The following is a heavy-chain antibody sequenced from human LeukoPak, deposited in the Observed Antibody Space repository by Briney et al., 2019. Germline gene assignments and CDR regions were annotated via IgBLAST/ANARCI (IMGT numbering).Heavy chain of an antibody. Sequence: GGSLRLSCAASGFTFSSYGMHWVRQAPGKGLEWVAFIRYDGSNKYYADSVKGRFTISRDNSKNTLYLQMNSLRAEDTAVYYCAKENPYYGSGSFDYWGQGTLVTVSS. D-gene: IGHD3-10*01. CDR3: AKENPYYGSGSFDY. CDR1: GFTFSSYG. J-gene: IGHJ4*02. V-gene: IGHV3-30*02. CDR2: IRYDGSNK.